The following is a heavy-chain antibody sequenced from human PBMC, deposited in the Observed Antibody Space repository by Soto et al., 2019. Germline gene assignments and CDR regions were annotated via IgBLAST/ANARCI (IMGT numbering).Heavy chain of an antibody. V-gene: IGHV1-18*01. CDR3: ASNQLVRGDSYYFDY. J-gene: IGHJ4*02. Sequence: GASVKVSCKASGYTFTSYGISWVRQAPGQGLEWMGWISAYNGNTNYAQKLQGRVTMTTDTSTSTAYMELRSLRSDDTAVYYCASNQLVRGDSYYFDYWGQGTLVTVSS. CDR1: GYTFTSYG. CDR2: ISAYNGNT. D-gene: IGHD3-3*02.